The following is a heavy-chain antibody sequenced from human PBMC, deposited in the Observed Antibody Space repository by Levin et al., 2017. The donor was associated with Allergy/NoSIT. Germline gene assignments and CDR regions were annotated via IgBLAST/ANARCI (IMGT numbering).Heavy chain of an antibody. Sequence: GGSLRLSCAASGIIFSSYSMNWVRQAPGKGLEWVSYISTSSSTKYYADSVKGRFTISRDNAKNSLFLQMNSLRAEDTAVCYCARRHGDFVGSFEYWGQGTLVTVSS. CDR1: GIIFSSYS. CDR2: ISTSSSTK. D-gene: IGHD4-17*01. V-gene: IGHV3-48*04. CDR3: ARRHGDFVGSFEY. J-gene: IGHJ4*02.